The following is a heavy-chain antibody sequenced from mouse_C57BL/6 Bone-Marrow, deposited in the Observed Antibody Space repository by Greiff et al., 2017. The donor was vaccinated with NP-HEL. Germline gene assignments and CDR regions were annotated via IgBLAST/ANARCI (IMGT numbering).Heavy chain of an antibody. CDR1: GFTFSSYA. J-gene: IGHJ2*01. V-gene: IGHV5-9-1*02. CDR2: ISSGGDYI. CDR3: TRGPYYYGSSSYYFDY. D-gene: IGHD1-1*01. Sequence: EVKLMESGEGLVKPGGSLKLSCAASGFTFSSYAMSWVRPTPEKRLEWVAYISSGGDYIYYADTVKGRFTISRDNARNTLYLQMSSLKSEDTAMYYCTRGPYYYGSSSYYFDYWGQGTTLTVSS.